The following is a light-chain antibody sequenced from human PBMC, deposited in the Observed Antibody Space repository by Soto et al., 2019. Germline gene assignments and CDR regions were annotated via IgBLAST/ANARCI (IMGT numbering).Light chain of an antibody. CDR2: GAS. J-gene: IGKJ4*01. V-gene: IGKV3-15*01. CDR3: QQYSNWPLRS. Sequence: EVVLTQSPATLSVSPGAGATLSCRASQSVGSNLAWYQQKPGQTPRVLIYGASTRAIGIPARFSGSGFGTEFTLTISSLQSEDFVVYYCQQYSNWPLRSFGGGTKVDTK. CDR1: QSVGSN.